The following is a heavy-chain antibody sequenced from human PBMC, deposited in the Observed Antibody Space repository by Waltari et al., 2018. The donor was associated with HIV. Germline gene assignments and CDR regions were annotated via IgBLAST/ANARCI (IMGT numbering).Heavy chain of an antibody. Sequence: QLQLQESGPGLVKPSETLSLSSTVSGGPISSYPYFWAWVRQPPGKGLEWIGTINYSGITYYNPSLKSRVTISVDTSRDQFSLSLSSVTVADTAVYYCARDLSGSKPGFDSWGQGTLVTVSS. J-gene: IGHJ4*02. CDR1: GGPISSYPYF. D-gene: IGHD1-26*01. V-gene: IGHV4-39*02. CDR2: INYSGIT. CDR3: ARDLSGSKPGFDS.